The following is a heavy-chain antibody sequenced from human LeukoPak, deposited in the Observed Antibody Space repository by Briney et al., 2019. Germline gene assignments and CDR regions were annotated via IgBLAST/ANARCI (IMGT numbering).Heavy chain of an antibody. J-gene: IGHJ4*02. CDR1: GFTVSSDY. V-gene: IGHV3-53*01. D-gene: IGHD6-13*01. CDR2: IYSGGTT. Sequence: GGSLRLSCAVSGFTVSSDYMNWVRQAPGKGLEWVSVIYSGGTTCYADSVEGRFTISRDTSKNTLYLQMNSLRVEDTAVYYCARASHIGAAGLLDYWGQGSLVTVSS. CDR3: ARASHIGAAGLLDY.